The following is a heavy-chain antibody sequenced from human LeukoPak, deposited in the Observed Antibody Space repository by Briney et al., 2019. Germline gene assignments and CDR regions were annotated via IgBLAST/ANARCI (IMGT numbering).Heavy chain of an antibody. J-gene: IGHJ4*02. CDR2: TNHSGST. CDR3: ARGSGPHFDY. V-gene: IGHV4-34*01. CDR1: GGSFSGYY. Sequence: PSETLSLTYAVYGGSFSGYYWSWIRQPPGKGLEWIGETNHSGSTNYNPSLKSRVTISVGTSKNQFSLKLSSVTAADTAVYYCARGSGPHFDYWGQGTLVTVSS.